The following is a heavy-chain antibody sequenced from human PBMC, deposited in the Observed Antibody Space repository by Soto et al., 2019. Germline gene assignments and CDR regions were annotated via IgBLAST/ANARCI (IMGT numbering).Heavy chain of an antibody. D-gene: IGHD6-13*01. CDR3: ASGWGSGWYSGDY. J-gene: IGHJ4*02. CDR2: ISAYNGNP. Sequence: QVQLVQSGAEVKKPGASVKVSCKASGYTFTSYGISWVRQAPGQGLEWMGWISAYNGNPNYAQKLQGRVXXTXAXXTSTCYMEPRSLRSDDTAVSYCASGWGSGWYSGDYGCEGTLVTVSS. CDR1: GYTFTSYG. V-gene: IGHV1-18*01.